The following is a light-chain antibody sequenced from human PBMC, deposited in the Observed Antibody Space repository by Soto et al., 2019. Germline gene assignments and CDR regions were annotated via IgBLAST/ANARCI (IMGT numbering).Light chain of an antibody. CDR2: GNI. V-gene: IGLV1-40*01. CDR1: SSNIGAGYD. J-gene: IGLJ3*02. Sequence: QLVLTQPPSVSGAPGQRVTISCTGSSSNIGAGYDVHWYQQLPGTAPKVFVYGNINRPSGVPDRISGSKSGTSASLAITGLQAEDEADYYCQSYDSSLRTWVFGGGTKLTVL. CDR3: QSYDSSLRTWV.